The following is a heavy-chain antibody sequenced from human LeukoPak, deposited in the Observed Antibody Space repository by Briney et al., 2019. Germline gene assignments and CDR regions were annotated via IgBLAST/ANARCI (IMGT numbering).Heavy chain of an antibody. V-gene: IGHV4-30-2*01. CDR2: IYHSGDT. CDR1: GGSISSGGYY. Sequence: SETLSLTCNISGGSISSGGYYWSWIRQPPGKGLEWIGYIYHSGDTNYNPSLESRVSISIDRSKNQFSLNLSSVTAADTAVYYCASLFPADFDFWGDYGNFDYWGQGTLVTVSS. D-gene: IGHD3-3*01. CDR3: ASLFPADFDFWGDYGNFDY. J-gene: IGHJ4*02.